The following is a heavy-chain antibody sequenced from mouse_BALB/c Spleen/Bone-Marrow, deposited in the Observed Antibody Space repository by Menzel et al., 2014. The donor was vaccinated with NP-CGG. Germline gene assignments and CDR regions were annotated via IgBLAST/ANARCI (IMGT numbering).Heavy chain of an antibody. V-gene: IGHV2-9*02. J-gene: IGHJ3*01. D-gene: IGHD2-4*01. CDR2: IWAGGST. Sequence: QVQLKESGPGLVAPSQSLSITCTVSGFSLTSYGVHWVRRPPGKGLEWLGVIWAGGSTNYNSALMSRLSISKDNSKSXVFLKMNSLQTDDTAMYYCASPIYYDYPLFAYWGQGTLVTVSA. CDR3: ASPIYYDYPLFAY. CDR1: GFSLTSYG.